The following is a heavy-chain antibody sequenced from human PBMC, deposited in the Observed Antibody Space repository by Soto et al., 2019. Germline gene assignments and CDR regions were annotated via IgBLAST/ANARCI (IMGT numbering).Heavy chain of an antibody. CDR1: GGSFSGYH. V-gene: IGHV4-34*01. CDR3: ARPSRTSGYLQPGFFDY. D-gene: IGHD5-12*01. CDR2: INDSGST. Sequence: QVQLQQWGAGLLKPSETLSLTCAVYGGSFSGYHWSWIRQPPGKGLEWIGEINDSGSTEYNPSLKRRVTISADTPKNHVSLRLTSVTAADTAVYYCARPSRTSGYLQPGFFDYWGQGTLVTVSS. J-gene: IGHJ4*02.